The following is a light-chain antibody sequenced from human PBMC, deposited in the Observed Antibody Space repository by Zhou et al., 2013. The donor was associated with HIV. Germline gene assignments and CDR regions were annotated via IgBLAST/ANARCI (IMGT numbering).Light chain of an antibody. V-gene: IGKV3-15*01. J-gene: IGKJ1*01. CDR1: QSISSN. CDR2: GAS. Sequence: EIVMTQSPATLSVSPGERATLSCRASQSISSNLAWYQQKPGQAPRLLIYGASTRATGIPARISGSGSGTDFTLTISSLQSEDFAVYYCQQYNNWWTFGQGTKVEIK. CDR3: QQYNNWWT.